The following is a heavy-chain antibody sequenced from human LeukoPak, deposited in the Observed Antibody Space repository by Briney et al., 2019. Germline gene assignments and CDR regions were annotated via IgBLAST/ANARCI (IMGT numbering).Heavy chain of an antibody. CDR1: GFTSDDYA. J-gene: IGHJ6*02. D-gene: IGHD6-19*01. V-gene: IGHV3-9*02. Sequence: GRSLRLSCAASGFTSDDYAMHWVRQAPGKGLEWVSGISWNSGSIGYADSVKGRFTISRDNAKNSLYLQMNSLRAEDTALYYCAKDSGSGWPFDYYGMDVWGQGTTVTVSS. CDR2: ISWNSGSI. CDR3: AKDSGSGWPFDYYGMDV.